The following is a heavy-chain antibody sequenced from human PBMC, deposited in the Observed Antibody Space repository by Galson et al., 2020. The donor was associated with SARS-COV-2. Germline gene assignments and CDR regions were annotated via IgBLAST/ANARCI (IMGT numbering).Heavy chain of an antibody. D-gene: IGHD3-3*01. CDR3: ATERYDNSRGLES. CDR2: ISDDGKKR. CDR1: GFPFSGNA. V-gene: IGHV3-30*09. Sequence: GGSLRLSCAASGFPFSGNAMHWVRQAPGKGLEWVTVISDDGKKRYYAESVRGRFAISRDNSENTLYLQMNSLRPDDTAIYYCATERYDNSRGLESWGQGTLDTVSS. J-gene: IGHJ4*02.